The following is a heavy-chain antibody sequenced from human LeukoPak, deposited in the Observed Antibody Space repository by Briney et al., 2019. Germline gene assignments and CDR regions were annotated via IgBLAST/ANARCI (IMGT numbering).Heavy chain of an antibody. V-gene: IGHV4-39*07. CDR1: GGSISTSFYY. CDR3: AKSLYCSSSSCYHAFDI. D-gene: IGHD2-2*01. CDR2: VFYSGST. J-gene: IGHJ3*02. Sequence: SETLSLTCTVSGGSISTSFYYWGWIRQPPGKGLEWVGSVFYSGSTYYNPSFKSRVTISVDTSKNQFSLKLNSVTAADTAVYYCAKSLYCSSSSCYHAFDIWGQGTMVTVSS.